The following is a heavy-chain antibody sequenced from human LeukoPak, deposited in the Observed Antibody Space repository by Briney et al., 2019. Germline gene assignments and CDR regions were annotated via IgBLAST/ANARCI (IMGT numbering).Heavy chain of an antibody. CDR3: ARDATPVLRFLEWFVDY. V-gene: IGHV1-2*02. D-gene: IGHD3-3*01. Sequence: ASVKVSCKASGYTFTSYGITWVRQAPGQGLEWMGWINPNSGGTNYAQKFQGRVTMTRDTSISTAYMELSRLRSDDTAVYYCARDATPVLRFLEWFVDYWGQGTLVTVSS. J-gene: IGHJ4*02. CDR2: INPNSGGT. CDR1: GYTFTSYG.